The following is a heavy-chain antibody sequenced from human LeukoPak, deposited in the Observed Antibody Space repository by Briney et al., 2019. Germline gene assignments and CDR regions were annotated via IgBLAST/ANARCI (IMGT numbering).Heavy chain of an antibody. CDR1: GGSISSYY. V-gene: IGHV4-59*01. J-gene: IGHJ6*03. Sequence: SETLSLTCTVSGGSISSYYWSWIWQPPGKGLEWIGYIYYSGSTNYNPSLKSRVTISVDTSKNQFSLKLSSVTAADTAVYYCARVGGMDYYYYMDVWGKGTTVTVSS. CDR3: ARVGGMDYYYYMDV. D-gene: IGHD1-14*01. CDR2: IYYSGST.